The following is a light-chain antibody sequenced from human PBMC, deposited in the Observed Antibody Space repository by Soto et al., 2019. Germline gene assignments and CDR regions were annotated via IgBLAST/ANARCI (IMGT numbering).Light chain of an antibody. CDR3: QSHDSSLSGSI. CDR2: GNL. Sequence: QSVLTQTPSVSGAPGQRVTISCTGSSSNIGAGYDVNWYQQLPGTAPKLLIYGNLNRPSGVPDRFSGSKSGTSASLAISGLQAEDEADYYCQSHDSSLSGSIFGGGTKLTVL. CDR1: SSNIGAGYD. V-gene: IGLV1-40*01. J-gene: IGLJ2*01.